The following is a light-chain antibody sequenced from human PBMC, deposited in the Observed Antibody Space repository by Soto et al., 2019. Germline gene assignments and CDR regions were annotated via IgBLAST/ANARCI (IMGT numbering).Light chain of an antibody. Sequence: EIVLTQSPCTLSLSPGERATLSCRASQSFTSDYLAWYQKKPGQAPRLLIYGASNRATDISDRFSGSGSGTDYTLTISRLEPEDFAVYYCQQYGVSPWTFGQGTKVDIK. CDR2: GAS. V-gene: IGKV3-20*01. CDR1: QSFTSDY. J-gene: IGKJ1*01. CDR3: QQYGVSPWT.